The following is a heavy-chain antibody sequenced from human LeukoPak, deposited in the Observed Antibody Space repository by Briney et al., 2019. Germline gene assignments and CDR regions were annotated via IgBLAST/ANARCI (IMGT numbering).Heavy chain of an antibody. V-gene: IGHV1-69*13. CDR2: IIPMFATA. CDR1: GGTFSSYV. Sequence: SVKVSCRASGGTFSSYVFSGMGQAPGQGLEGLGGIIPMFATANYAQKFQGRVTITADESTSTVYMELSSLRSEDTAIYYCARSMVRGVPYFDYWGQGTLVTVSS. J-gene: IGHJ4*02. D-gene: IGHD3-10*01. CDR3: ARSMVRGVPYFDY.